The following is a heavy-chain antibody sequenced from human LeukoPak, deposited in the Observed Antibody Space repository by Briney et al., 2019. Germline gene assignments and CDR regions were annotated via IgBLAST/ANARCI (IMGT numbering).Heavy chain of an antibody. CDR3: ARSPVEYSYNSYVDY. V-gene: IGHV6-1*01. CDR2: TYYRSKWYN. CDR1: GDSVSINSAA. Sequence: SQTLSLTCALSGDSVSINSAAWNWLRQSPSRGLEWLGRTYYRSKWYNDYAVSVKSRITINPDTSKNQFSLQLNSVTPEDTAVYYCARSPVEYSYNSYVDYWGQGTLVTVSS. J-gene: IGHJ4*02. D-gene: IGHD5-18*01.